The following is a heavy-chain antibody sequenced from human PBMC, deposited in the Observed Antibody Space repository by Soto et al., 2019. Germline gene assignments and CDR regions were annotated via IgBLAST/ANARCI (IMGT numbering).Heavy chain of an antibody. CDR1: GSSISGYY. CDR3: VRDGTKTLRDWFDP. Sequence: LSLTCTVSGSSISGYYWIWIRKSAGKGLEWIGRIYATGTTDYNPSLKSRVMMSVDTSKKQFSLRLRSVTAADTAVYYCVRDGTKTLRDWFDPWGQGISVTVSS. J-gene: IGHJ5*02. V-gene: IGHV4-4*07. CDR2: IYATGTT. D-gene: IGHD1-1*01.